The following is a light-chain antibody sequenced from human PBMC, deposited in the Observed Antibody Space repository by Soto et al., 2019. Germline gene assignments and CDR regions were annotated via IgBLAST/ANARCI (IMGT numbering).Light chain of an antibody. CDR3: QQYYSKPLT. V-gene: IGKV4-1*01. Sequence: DIVMTQSPDSLAVSLGERATINCKSSQRVLYSSNNKNYLGWYQQKVGQPPKLLIYWASTRESGVPDRFSGSGSGTDFPLTISSLQAEDVAVYYCQQYYSKPLTFGGGTKVEIK. CDR1: QRVLYSSNNKNY. J-gene: IGKJ4*01. CDR2: WAS.